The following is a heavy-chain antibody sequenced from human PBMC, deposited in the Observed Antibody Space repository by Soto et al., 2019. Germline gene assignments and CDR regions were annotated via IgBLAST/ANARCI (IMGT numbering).Heavy chain of an antibody. CDR3: ARGRDPYSGSYYFDY. V-gene: IGHV1-3*01. CDR2: INAGNGNT. D-gene: IGHD1-26*01. Sequence: ASVKVSCKASGYTFTSYAMHWVRQAPGQRLEWMGWINAGNGNTKYSQKFQGRVSITRDTSASTAYMELSSLRSEDTAVYYCARGRDPYSGSYYFDYWGQGTLVTVSS. J-gene: IGHJ4*02. CDR1: GYTFTSYA.